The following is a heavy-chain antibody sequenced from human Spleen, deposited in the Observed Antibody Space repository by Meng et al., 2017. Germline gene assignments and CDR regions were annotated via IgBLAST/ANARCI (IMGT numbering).Heavy chain of an antibody. Sequence: GGSLRLTCAASDFIVTSDYMFWVRQAPGKGLEWVSVIYNCGSTFYTDSVKGRFTISRDNSKNTLYLEMNSLRAEYTAVYYFASPFGYWGQGTLVTVSS. CDR3: ASPFGY. V-gene: IGHV3-53*01. J-gene: IGHJ4*02. CDR2: IYNCGST. CDR1: DFIVTSDY. D-gene: IGHD3-10*01.